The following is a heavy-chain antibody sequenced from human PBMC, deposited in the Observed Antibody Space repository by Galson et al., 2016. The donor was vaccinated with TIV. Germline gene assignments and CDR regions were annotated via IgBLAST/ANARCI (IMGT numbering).Heavy chain of an antibody. CDR3: ARTHDIALSPFDI. D-gene: IGHD5-12*01. CDR2: VSASGIST. J-gene: IGHJ3*02. CDR1: GFIFSNYA. V-gene: IGHV3-23*01. Sequence: SLRLSCAASGFIFSNYAMSWVRQAPGKGLEWVAAVSASGISTYYADSVKGRFTISRDNSKNTLYLQMNSLGAEDTALYYCARTHDIALSPFDIWGQGTMVAVSS.